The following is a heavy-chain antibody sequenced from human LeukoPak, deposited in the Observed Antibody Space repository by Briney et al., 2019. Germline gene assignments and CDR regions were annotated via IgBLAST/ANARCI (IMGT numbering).Heavy chain of an antibody. J-gene: IGHJ4*02. Sequence: GGSLRLSCAASGFTFSSYAMHWVRQAPGKGLEWVAVISYDGSNKYYADSVKGRLTISRDNSKNTLYLQMNSLRAEDTAVYYCAKDRYSYAFEYSDSWGQGTLVTVSS. V-gene: IGHV3-30*04. CDR2: ISYDGSNK. CDR1: GFTFSSYA. D-gene: IGHD5-18*01. CDR3: AKDRYSYAFEYSDS.